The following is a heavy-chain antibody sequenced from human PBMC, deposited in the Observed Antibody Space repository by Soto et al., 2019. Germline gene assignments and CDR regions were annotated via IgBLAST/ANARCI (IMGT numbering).Heavy chain of an antibody. V-gene: IGHV4-61*01. J-gene: IGHJ4*02. D-gene: IGHD2-2*01. Sequence: PSESLSLTCAVSGASVNSGSSYCSWIRKPPGKGLEWIGYLYRSGTTNYNPSLKSRVSISVGTSKSLFCLKLTSVTAADTAVYYCARRESRYDGRAYHTFYIGDCGQGTRVTVSP. CDR2: LYRSGTT. CDR1: GASVNSGSSY. CDR3: ARRESRYDGRAYHTFYIGD.